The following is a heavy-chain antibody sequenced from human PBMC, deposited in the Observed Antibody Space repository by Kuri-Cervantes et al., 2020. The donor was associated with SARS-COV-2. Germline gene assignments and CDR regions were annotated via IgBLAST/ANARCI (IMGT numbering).Heavy chain of an antibody. Sequence: SVKVSCKASGGTFSSYSANWVRQAPGQGLEWMGRIIPTFDTATYAQKFQGRVTFTADESSSTAYMEVNSLTSEDTAVYFCARSQGYCTANSCSWNWFDPWGQGTQVTVSS. CDR3: ARSQGYCTANSCSWNWFDP. J-gene: IGHJ5*02. D-gene: IGHD2-8*02. V-gene: IGHV1-69*13. CDR2: IIPTFDTA. CDR1: GGTFSSYS.